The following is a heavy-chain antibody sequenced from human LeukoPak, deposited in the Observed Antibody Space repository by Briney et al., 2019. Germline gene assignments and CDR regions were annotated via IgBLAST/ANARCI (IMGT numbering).Heavy chain of an antibody. CDR3: ARRGIVIRGLIIIGFHKEAYYFDS. CDR1: GITLSNYA. Sequence: GGSLRLSCVVSGITLSNYAMSWVRQAPGKGLDGVSGISGSAGGTNYAASVKGRFTISRDNSMNTMYLQMNSLRAEDTAVYFCARRGIVIRGLIIIGFHKEAYYFDSWGQGILVTVSS. D-gene: IGHD3-10*01. V-gene: IGHV3-23*01. CDR2: ISGSAGGT. J-gene: IGHJ4*02.